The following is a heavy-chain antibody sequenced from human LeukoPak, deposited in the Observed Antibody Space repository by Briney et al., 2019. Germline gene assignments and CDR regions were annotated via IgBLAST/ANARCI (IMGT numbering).Heavy chain of an antibody. V-gene: IGHV3-33*08. CDR1: GLTVSGNY. D-gene: IGHD4-17*01. Sequence: GGSLRLSCAASGLTVSGNYMSWVRQAPGKGLEWVAAIWYDGSNKYYGDSVKGRFTISRDNSKNTLYLQMNSLRAEDTAAYYCARAGYGDPHFDFWGQGTLVTVSS. CDR2: IWYDGSNK. J-gene: IGHJ4*02. CDR3: ARAGYGDPHFDF.